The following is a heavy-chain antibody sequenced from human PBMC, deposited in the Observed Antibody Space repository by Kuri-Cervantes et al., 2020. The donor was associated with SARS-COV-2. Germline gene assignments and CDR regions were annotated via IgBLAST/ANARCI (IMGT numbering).Heavy chain of an antibody. D-gene: IGHD6-13*01. CDR2: IIPIFGTA. J-gene: IGHJ3*02. Sequence: SVKVSCKASGGTFSSHAISWVRQAPGQGLEWMGGIIPIFGTANYAQKFQGRVTITADESTSTAYVELSSLRSEDTAVYYCARSSPISSVWSRNPRRDIRPFDIWGQGTMVTVSS. CDR3: ARSSPISSVWSRNPRRDIRPFDI. CDR1: GGTFSSHA. V-gene: IGHV1-69*13.